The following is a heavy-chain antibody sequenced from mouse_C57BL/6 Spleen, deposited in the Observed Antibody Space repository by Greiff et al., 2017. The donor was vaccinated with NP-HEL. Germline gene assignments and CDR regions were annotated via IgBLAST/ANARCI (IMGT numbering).Heavy chain of an antibody. CDR1: GFTFSSYA. CDR3: TRDQDGNYLAWFAY. Sequence: EVKVVESGEGLVKPGGSLKLSCAASGFTFSSYAMSWVRQTPEKRLEWVAYISSGGDYIYYADTVKGRFTISRDNARNTLYLQMSSLKSEDTAMYYCTRDQDGNYLAWFAYWGQGTLVTVSA. D-gene: IGHD2-1*01. CDR2: ISSGGDYI. J-gene: IGHJ3*01. V-gene: IGHV5-9-1*02.